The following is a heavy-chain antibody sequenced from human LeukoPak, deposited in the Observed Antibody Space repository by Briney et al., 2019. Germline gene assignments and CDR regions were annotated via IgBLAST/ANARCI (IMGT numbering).Heavy chain of an antibody. CDR2: INSDGSST. CDR1: GFTFSQDW. CDR3: ARSSDLSSGFAY. D-gene: IGHD6-19*01. J-gene: IGHJ4*02. Sequence: GGSLRLSCAASGFTFSQDWMHWVRQAPGKGLVWVSRINSDGSSTNYPDSVKGRFTISRDNAKNTLYLQTNSLRAEDTAVYFCARSSDLSSGFAYWGQGTLVTVSS. V-gene: IGHV3-74*01.